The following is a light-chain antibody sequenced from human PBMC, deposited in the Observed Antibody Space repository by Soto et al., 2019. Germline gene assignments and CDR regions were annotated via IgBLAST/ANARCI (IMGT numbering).Light chain of an antibody. Sequence: EVLMTQSPATLSVSPGERVTLSCRASQSVGGDLAWYQQKPGQAPRLLIYGAITRPPGVPASFSGSGSGTEFTLTISSLHSEDFAVYYCQQYNNWPLTFGGGTKVEIK. CDR3: QQYNNWPLT. CDR1: QSVGGD. J-gene: IGKJ4*01. V-gene: IGKV3-15*01. CDR2: GAI.